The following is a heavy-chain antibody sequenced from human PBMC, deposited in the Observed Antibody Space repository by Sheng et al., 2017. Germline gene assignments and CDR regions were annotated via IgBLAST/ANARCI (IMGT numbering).Heavy chain of an antibody. D-gene: IGHD1-26*01. CDR2: IYHSGST. J-gene: IGHJ5*02. CDR3: AREGGWELHGSNWFDP. CDR1: GYSISSGYY. Sequence: QVQLQESGPGLVKPSETLSLTCAVSGYSISSGYYWGWIRQPPGKGLEWIGSIYHSGSTYYNPSLKSRVTISVDTSKNQFSLKLSSVTAADTAVYYCAREGGWELHGSNWFDPWGQGNPGSPSPQ. V-gene: IGHV4-38-2*02.